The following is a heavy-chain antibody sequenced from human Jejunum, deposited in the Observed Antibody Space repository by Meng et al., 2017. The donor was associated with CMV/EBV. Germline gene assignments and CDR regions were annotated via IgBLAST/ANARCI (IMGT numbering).Heavy chain of an antibody. CDR1: GLTLSSYS. Sequence: SGLTLSSYSMNWVRQAPGKGLEWVSSISSSSSYIYYADSVKGRFTISRDNAKNSLYLQMNSLRAEDTAVYYCARAIVGATRYFDYWGQGTLVTVSS. CDR3: ARAIVGATRYFDY. D-gene: IGHD1-26*01. J-gene: IGHJ4*02. V-gene: IGHV3-21*01. CDR2: ISSSSSYI.